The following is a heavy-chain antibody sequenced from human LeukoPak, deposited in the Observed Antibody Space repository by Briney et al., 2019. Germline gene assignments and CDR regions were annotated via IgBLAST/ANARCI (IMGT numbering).Heavy chain of an antibody. CDR2: IKQDGSEK. J-gene: IGHJ4*02. CDR1: GFTFSSYG. Sequence: GGSLRLSCAASGFTFSSYGMSWVRQAPGKGLEWVANIKQDGSEKYYADSVKGRFTISGDNAKNSLYLQMNSLRAEDTAVYYCARETRSKWELHSAPFDYWGQGTPVTVSS. CDR3: ARETRSKWELHSAPFDY. D-gene: IGHD1-26*01. V-gene: IGHV3-7*01.